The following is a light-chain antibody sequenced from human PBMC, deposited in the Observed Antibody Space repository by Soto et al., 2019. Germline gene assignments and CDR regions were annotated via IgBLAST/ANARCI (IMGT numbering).Light chain of an antibody. CDR1: QGISSY. J-gene: IGKJ4*02. V-gene: IGKV1-9*01. CDR3: QQHNSYPLT. Sequence: DIQLXQXXXXXXAFVGXXXXIXCRASQGISSYLAWYQQKPGKAPKLLIYAASTLQSGVPSRFSGSGSGTEFTLTISSLQPEDFATYYCQQHNSYPLTFGGGTKVDIK. CDR2: AAS.